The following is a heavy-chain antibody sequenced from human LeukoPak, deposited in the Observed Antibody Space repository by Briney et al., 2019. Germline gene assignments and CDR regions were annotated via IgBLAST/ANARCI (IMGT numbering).Heavy chain of an antibody. Sequence: PGGSLRLSCAASGFTFSRNGMHWVRQAPGKGLEWVAVISSDGNEKYYADSVKGRFTISRDNSKATLYLQMNSLRAEDTAVYYCAKAPYGSGSYYWFDPWGQGTLVTVSS. D-gene: IGHD3-10*01. CDR1: GFTFSRNG. J-gene: IGHJ5*02. CDR3: AKAPYGSGSYYWFDP. V-gene: IGHV3-30*18. CDR2: ISSDGNEK.